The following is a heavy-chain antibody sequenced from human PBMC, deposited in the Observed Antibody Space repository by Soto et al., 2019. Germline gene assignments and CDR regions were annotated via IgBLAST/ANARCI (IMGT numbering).Heavy chain of an antibody. CDR2: INHSGST. Sequence: PSETLSLTCAVYGGSFSGYYWSWIRQPPGKGLEWIGEINHSGSTNYNPSLKSRVTISVDTSKNQFSLKLSSVTAADTAVYYCARGKYCSGGSCYSRGLFDYWGQGTLVTVS. D-gene: IGHD2-15*01. CDR1: GGSFSGYY. J-gene: IGHJ4*02. CDR3: ARGKYCSGGSCYSRGLFDY. V-gene: IGHV4-34*01.